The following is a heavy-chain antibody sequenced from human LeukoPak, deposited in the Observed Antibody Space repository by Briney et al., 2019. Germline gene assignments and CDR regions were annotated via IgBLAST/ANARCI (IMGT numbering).Heavy chain of an antibody. Sequence: PGGSLRLSCAASGFTFSSYWMSWVRQAPGKGLEWVANIKQDGSEKYYVDSVKGRFTISRDNAKNSLYLQMNSLRAEDTAAYYCARERYDILTGYIGGFDYWGQGTLVTVSS. CDR2: IKQDGSEK. V-gene: IGHV3-7*01. CDR3: ARERYDILTGYIGGFDY. D-gene: IGHD3-9*01. CDR1: GFTFSSYW. J-gene: IGHJ4*02.